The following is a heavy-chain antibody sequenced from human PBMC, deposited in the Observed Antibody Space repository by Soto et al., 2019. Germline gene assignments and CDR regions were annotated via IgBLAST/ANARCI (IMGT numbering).Heavy chain of an antibody. V-gene: IGHV4-59*01. CDR1: GGSIGSFY. CDR2: IYASRAT. Sequence: PSEILSLTCTVSGGSIGSFYWSWIRQSPGGTLEWIGYIYASRATTYNPSLESRITMSVDIPNNEFSLDLTSVTAADTAVYYCARSHSFDGSIYHYYFDFWGQGTLVTVSS. J-gene: IGHJ4*02. CDR3: ARSHSFDGSIYHYYFDF. D-gene: IGHD3-3*02.